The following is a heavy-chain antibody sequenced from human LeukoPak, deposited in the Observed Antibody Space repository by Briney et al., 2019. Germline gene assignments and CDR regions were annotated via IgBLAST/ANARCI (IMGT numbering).Heavy chain of an antibody. J-gene: IGHJ6*02. V-gene: IGHV3-15*01. Sequence: GGSLRLSCAASGFTFSNAWMSWVRQAPGKGLEWVGRIKSKTDGGTADYAAPVKGRFTISRDDSKNTLYLQMNSLKTEDTAVYYCTTDLRYSYEGMDVWGQGTTVTVSS. D-gene: IGHD5-18*01. CDR3: TTDLRYSYEGMDV. CDR2: IKSKTDGGTA. CDR1: GFTFSNAW.